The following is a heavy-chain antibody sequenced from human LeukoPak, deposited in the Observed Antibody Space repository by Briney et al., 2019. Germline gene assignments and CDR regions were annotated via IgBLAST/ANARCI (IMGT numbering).Heavy chain of an antibody. CDR2: INHSGST. CDR3: ASQDPGSYNWFDP. Sequence: SETLSLTCAVYGGSFSGYYWSWIRQPPGKGLEWIGKINHSGSTNYNPSLKSRATISVDTSKNQFSLKLSSVTAADTAVYYCASQDPGSYNWFDPWGQGTLVTVSS. D-gene: IGHD3-10*01. CDR1: GGSFSGYY. V-gene: IGHV4-34*01. J-gene: IGHJ5*02.